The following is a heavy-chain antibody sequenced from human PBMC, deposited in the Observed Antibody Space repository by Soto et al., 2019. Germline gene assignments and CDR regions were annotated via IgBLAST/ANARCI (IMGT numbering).Heavy chain of an antibody. J-gene: IGHJ6*02. CDR1: GYTFTSYY. D-gene: IGHD3-16*02. Sequence: ASVKVSCKASGYTFTSYYMHWVRQAPGQGLEWMGIINPSGGSTSYAQKFQGRVTITGDESTSTAYMELSSLKSEDTAVYYCSAGALDYYGMDVWGQGTTVTVSS. CDR3: SAGALDYYGMDV. V-gene: IGHV1-46*01. CDR2: INPSGGST.